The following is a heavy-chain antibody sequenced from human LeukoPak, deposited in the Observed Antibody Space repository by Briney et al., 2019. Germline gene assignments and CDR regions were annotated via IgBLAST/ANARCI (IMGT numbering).Heavy chain of an antibody. V-gene: IGHV3-7*01. CDR2: IKQGGSET. J-gene: IGHJ6*02. CDR1: GFTFSSYS. CDR3: ARDGSSNYYYYYYGMDV. D-gene: IGHD4-11*01. Sequence: GGSLSLSCVASGFTFSSYSMSWVRQAPGKGLEWVAHIKQGGSETSYVDSVKGRFTVSRDSAKNSVYLQMNSLRAEDTAVYYCARDGSSNYYYYYYGMDVWGQGTTVTVSS.